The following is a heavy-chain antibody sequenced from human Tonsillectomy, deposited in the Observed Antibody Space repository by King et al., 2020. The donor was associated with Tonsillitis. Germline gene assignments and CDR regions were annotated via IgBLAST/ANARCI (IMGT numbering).Heavy chain of an antibody. CDR2: IKHDGSEK. Sequence: LQLVQSGGGLVQPGGSLRVSCAASGFTFSSYWMSLVRQAPGKGLVWVASIKHDGSEKYYVDSVKGRFTISRDNAKNSLYLQLNSLRAGDTAVYYCARGDSFDYWGLGTLVTVSS. D-gene: IGHD2-21*02. CDR3: ARGDSFDY. J-gene: IGHJ4*02. V-gene: IGHV3-7*03. CDR1: GFTFSSYW.